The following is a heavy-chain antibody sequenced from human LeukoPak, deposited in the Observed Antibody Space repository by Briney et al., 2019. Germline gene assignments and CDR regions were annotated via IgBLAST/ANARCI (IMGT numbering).Heavy chain of an antibody. J-gene: IGHJ4*02. V-gene: IGHV4-34*01. Sequence: SETLSLTCAVYGGSFSGYYWSWIRQPPGKGLEWIGEINHSGSTNYNPSLKSRVTISVDTSKNQFSLKLSSVTAADTAVYYYARGRGVTPVGGYFDYWGQGTLVTVSS. CDR1: GGSFSGYY. CDR2: INHSGST. D-gene: IGHD3-10*01. CDR3: ARGRGVTPVGGYFDY.